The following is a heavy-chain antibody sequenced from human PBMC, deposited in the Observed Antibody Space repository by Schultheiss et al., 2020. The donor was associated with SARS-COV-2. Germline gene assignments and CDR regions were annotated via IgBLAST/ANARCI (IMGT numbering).Heavy chain of an antibody. CDR3: ARDSDAMMYFDGWFFDY. CDR2: IYHSGST. V-gene: IGHV4-38-2*02. CDR1: GYSISSGYY. Sequence: SETLSLTCAVSGYSISSGYYWGWIRQPPGKGLEWIGSIYHSGSTYYNPSLKSRVTISVDRSKNQFYLQLNSVTPEDTAIYYCARDSDAMMYFDGWFFDYWGQGILVTVSS. D-gene: IGHD2-2*01. J-gene: IGHJ4*02.